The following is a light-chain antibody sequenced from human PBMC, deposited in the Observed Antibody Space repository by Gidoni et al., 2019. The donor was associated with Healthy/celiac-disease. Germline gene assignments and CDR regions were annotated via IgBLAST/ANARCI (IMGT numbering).Light chain of an antibody. CDR3: QQSYSTPPEIT. J-gene: IGKJ5*01. CDR1: QSISSY. Sequence: DIQMTQSPSSLSASVGDRVTITCRASQSISSYLNWYQQKPGKAPKLLIYAASSLQSGVPSRVSGSGSGTDFTLTISSLQPEDFATYYCQQSYSTPPEITFGQGTRLEIK. CDR2: AAS. V-gene: IGKV1-39*01.